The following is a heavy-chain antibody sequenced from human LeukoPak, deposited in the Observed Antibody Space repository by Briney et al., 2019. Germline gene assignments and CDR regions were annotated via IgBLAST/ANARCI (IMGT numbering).Heavy chain of an antibody. CDR3: ARGVQEYQLLLEGYYYYMDV. J-gene: IGHJ6*03. V-gene: IGHV4-39*07. Sequence: SETLSLTCTVSGVSISSSSYYWGWIRQPPGKGLEWIGSIYYSGSTYYNPSLKSRVTISVDTSKNQFSLKLSSVTAADTAVYYCARGVQEYQLLLEGYYYYMDVWGKGTTVTVSS. CDR2: IYYSGST. CDR1: GVSISSSSYY. D-gene: IGHD2-2*01.